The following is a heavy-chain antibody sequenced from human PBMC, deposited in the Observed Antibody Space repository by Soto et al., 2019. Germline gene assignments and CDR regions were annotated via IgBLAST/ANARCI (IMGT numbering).Heavy chain of an antibody. CDR2: MSYDGSNK. Sequence: QVHLVESGGGVVQPGRSLRLSCAASGFTFSTYTMHWVRQAPGKGLEWVAVMSYDGSNKYYAASVKGRFTVSRDNSKNTLYLQMNSLRAKDTAVYYCARTRGAYYDFWSGPRSTYYYYSMDVWGQGTTVTVSS. J-gene: IGHJ6*02. CDR3: ARTRGAYYDFWSGPRSTYYYYSMDV. V-gene: IGHV3-30-3*01. D-gene: IGHD3-3*01. CDR1: GFTFSTYT.